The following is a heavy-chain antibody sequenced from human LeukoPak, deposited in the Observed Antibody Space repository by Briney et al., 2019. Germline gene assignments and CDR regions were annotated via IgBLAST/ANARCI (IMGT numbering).Heavy chain of an antibody. V-gene: IGHV3-7*01. CDR1: GFAFSSYW. J-gene: IGHJ4*02. CDR3: ARLGGSYYTY. D-gene: IGHD1-26*01. CDR2: IKQDGGGE. Sequence: GGSLRLSCVASGFAFSSYWMTWVRQAPGKGLEWVANIKQDGGGEYYVDSVKGRFTISRDNAKSSLFLQMNSLRVEDTAVYYCARLGGSYYTYWGQGTLVTVSS.